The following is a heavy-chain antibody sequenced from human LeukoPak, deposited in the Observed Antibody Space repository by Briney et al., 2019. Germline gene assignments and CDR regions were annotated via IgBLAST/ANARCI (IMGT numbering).Heavy chain of an antibody. CDR3: ARGIVVVPAVIDAFDI. V-gene: IGHV1-69*02. Sequence: GASVKVSCKASGGTFSSYTISWVRQAPGQGLEWMGRIIPILGIANYAQKFQGRVTITADKSTSTAYMELSSRRSEDTAVYYCARGIVVVPAVIDAFDIWGQGTMVTVSS. D-gene: IGHD2-2*01. J-gene: IGHJ3*02. CDR2: IIPILGIA. CDR1: GGTFSSYT.